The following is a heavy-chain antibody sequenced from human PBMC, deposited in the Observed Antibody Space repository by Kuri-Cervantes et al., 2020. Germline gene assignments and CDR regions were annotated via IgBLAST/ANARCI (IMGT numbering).Heavy chain of an antibody. CDR3: ARGIVASANTENYYYYYMDV. CDR2: ISAYNGDT. Sequence: ASVKVSCKASGYTFTSYGISWVRQAPGQGLEWMGWISAYNGDTNYAQKLQGRVTMTTDTSTSTAYMELRSLRSDDTAVYYCARGIVASANTENYYYYYMDVWGKGTTVTVSS. D-gene: IGHD1-26*01. V-gene: IGHV1-18*01. J-gene: IGHJ6*03. CDR1: GYTFTSYG.